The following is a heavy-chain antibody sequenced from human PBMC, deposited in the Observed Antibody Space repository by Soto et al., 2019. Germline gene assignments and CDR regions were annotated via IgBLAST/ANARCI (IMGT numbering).Heavy chain of an antibody. V-gene: IGHV5-51*01. CDR3: ARGLSGDLWENAFDI. Sequence: GESLKISCKGSGYSFTSYWIGWVRQMPGKGLEWMGIIYPGDSDTRYSPSFQGQVTISADKSISTAYLQWSSLKASDTAIYYCARGLSGDLWENAFDIWGQGTMVTVSS. J-gene: IGHJ3*02. CDR2: IYPGDSDT. CDR1: GYSFTSYW. D-gene: IGHD3-3*01.